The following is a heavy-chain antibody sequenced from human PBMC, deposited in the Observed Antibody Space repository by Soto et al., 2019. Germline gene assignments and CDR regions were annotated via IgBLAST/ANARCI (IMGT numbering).Heavy chain of an antibody. CDR3: AREGEYCSGGSCYSSWFDP. D-gene: IGHD2-15*01. J-gene: IGHJ5*02. Sequence: ASVKVSCKASGYTFTSYAMHWVRQAPGQRLEWMGWINAGNGNTKYSQKFQGRVTITRDTSASTAYMELSSLRSEDTAVYYCAREGEYCSGGSCYSSWFDPWGQGTLVTVSS. CDR1: GYTFTSYA. V-gene: IGHV1-3*01. CDR2: INAGNGNT.